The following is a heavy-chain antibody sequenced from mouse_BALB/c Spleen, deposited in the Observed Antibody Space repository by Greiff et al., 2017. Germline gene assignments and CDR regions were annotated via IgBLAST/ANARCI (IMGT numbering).Heavy chain of an antibody. CDR1: GFSLTGYG. V-gene: IGHV2-6-7*01. CDR3: AREGIYYAMDY. CDR2: IWGDGST. Sequence: VKVEESGPGLVAPSQSLSITCTVSGFSLTGYGVNWVRQPPGKGLEWLGMIWGDGSTDYNSALKSRLSISKDNSKSQVFLKMNSLQTDDTARYYCAREGIYYAMDYWGQGTSVTVSS. J-gene: IGHJ4*01.